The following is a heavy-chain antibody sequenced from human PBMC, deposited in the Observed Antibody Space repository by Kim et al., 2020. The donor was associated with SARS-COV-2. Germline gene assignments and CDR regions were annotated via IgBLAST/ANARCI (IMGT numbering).Heavy chain of an antibody. V-gene: IGHV4-4*02. Sequence: SETLSLTCAVSGGSISSSNWWSWVRQPPGKGLEWIGEIYHSGSTNYNPSLKSRVTISVDKSKNQFSLKLSSVTAADTAVYYCARDRGWYNNPSGYLGQGTLVTVSS. D-gene: IGHD6-19*01. CDR3: ARDRGWYNNPSGY. J-gene: IGHJ4*02. CDR2: IYHSGST. CDR1: GGSISSSNW.